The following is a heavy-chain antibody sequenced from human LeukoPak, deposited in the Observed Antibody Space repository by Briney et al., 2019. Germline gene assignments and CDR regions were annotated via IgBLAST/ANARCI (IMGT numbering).Heavy chain of an antibody. CDR2: IYYTGST. CDR1: GGSINNYY. J-gene: IGHJ5*02. V-gene: IGHV4-59*08. D-gene: IGHD6-6*01. Sequence: SETLSLTCTVSGGSINNYYWSWVRQPPGAGLEWLAYIYYTGSTNYNPSLKTRLTISVDTSKNQFSLRLNSVTAADTAVYYCASSGGAARHNWFDPWGQGTLVTVSS. CDR3: ASSGGAARHNWFDP.